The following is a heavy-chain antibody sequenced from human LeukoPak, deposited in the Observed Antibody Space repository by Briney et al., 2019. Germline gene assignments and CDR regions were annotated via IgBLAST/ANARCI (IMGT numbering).Heavy chain of an antibody. D-gene: IGHD6-13*01. CDR3: ARDSTIAAAGTGEGDFDY. V-gene: IGHV1-18*01. J-gene: IGHJ4*02. CDR2: ISAYNGNT. CDR1: GYTFTNLG. Sequence: ASVKVSCKASGYTFTNLGITWVRQAPGHGLEWMGWISAYNGNTNYAQKLQGRVTMTTDTSTSTAYMELRSLRSDDTAVYYCARDSTIAAAGTGEGDFDYWGQGTLVTVSS.